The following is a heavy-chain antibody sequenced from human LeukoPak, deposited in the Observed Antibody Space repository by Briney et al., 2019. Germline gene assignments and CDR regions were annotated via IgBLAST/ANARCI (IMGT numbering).Heavy chain of an antibody. CDR2: ISSSSSTI. J-gene: IGHJ4*02. CDR1: GFTFSSYS. V-gene: IGHV3-48*01. CDR3: SGGKGDGGYFFGH. Sequence: GGSLRLSCAASGFTFSSYSMNWVRQAPGKGLEWVSYISSSSSTIYYADSVKGRFTISRDNAKNSLYLQMNSLRAEDAAVYYWSGGKGDGGYFFGHWGQGNLVTVSP. D-gene: IGHD3-16*01.